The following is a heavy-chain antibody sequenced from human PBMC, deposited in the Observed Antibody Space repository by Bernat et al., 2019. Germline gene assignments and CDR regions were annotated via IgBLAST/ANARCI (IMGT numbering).Heavy chain of an antibody. D-gene: IGHD6-6*01. CDR2: IYHSGST. CDR3: AREEYSSSSLDY. V-gene: IGHV4-59*01. Sequence: QVQLQESGPGLVKPSETLSLTCTVSGGPISSYYWSWIRQSPGKGLEWIGYIYHSGSTNYNPSLKSRVAISVDTTKNQFSLNLSSVTAADTAVYYCAREEYSSSSLDYWGQGTLVTVPS. CDR1: GGPISSYY. J-gene: IGHJ4*02.